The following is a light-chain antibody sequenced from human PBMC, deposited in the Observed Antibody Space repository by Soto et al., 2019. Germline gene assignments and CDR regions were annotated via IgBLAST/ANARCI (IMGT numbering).Light chain of an antibody. CDR2: AAS. J-gene: IGKJ1*01. Sequence: DIQMTQSPSSLSASVGDRVTITCRASQSISSYLNWYHQKPGKAPKLLIYAASSLQSGVPSRFSGSGSGTDFTLTITSLQPEDSATYYCQHSYGTPRTFGQGTKVDIK. V-gene: IGKV1-39*01. CDR1: QSISSY. CDR3: QHSYGTPRT.